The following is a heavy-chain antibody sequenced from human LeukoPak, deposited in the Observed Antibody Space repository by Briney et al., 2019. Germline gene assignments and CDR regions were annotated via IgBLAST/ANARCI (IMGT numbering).Heavy chain of an antibody. CDR2: ISSSSYM. D-gene: IGHD3-22*01. V-gene: IGHV3-21*01. Sequence: GGSLTLSCAASGFTFSSYNMNWVRQAPGKGLEWVSSISSSSYMYYAESVKGRATISRDNAKNSLYLQMNSLRVEDTAVYYCARDVGSDSSGGYYHYFDDWGQGTLVTVSS. CDR1: GFTFSSYN. CDR3: ARDVGSDSSGGYYHYFDD. J-gene: IGHJ4*02.